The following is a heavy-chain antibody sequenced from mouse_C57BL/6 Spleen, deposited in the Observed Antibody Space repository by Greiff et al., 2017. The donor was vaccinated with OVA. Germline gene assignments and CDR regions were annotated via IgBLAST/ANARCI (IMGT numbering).Heavy chain of an antibody. CDR3: ARRTTVVAAFDY. J-gene: IGHJ2*01. D-gene: IGHD1-1*01. Sequence: EVMLVESGGGLVKPGGSLKLSCAASGFTFSDYGMHWVRQAPEKGLEWVAYISSCSSTIYYADTVKGRFPFSRDNAKNTLFLQKPSLRTEDTAMYYCARRTTVVAAFDYWGQGTTLTVSS. V-gene: IGHV5-17*01. CDR2: ISSCSSTI. CDR1: GFTFSDYG.